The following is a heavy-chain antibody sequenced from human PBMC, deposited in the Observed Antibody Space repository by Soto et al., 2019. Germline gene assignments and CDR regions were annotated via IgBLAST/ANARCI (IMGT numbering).Heavy chain of an antibody. V-gene: IGHV1-69*02. J-gene: IGHJ6*02. CDR2: IIPILGIA. CDR3: ARVGHYYYGMDL. Sequence: SVKVSCKASGGTFSSYTISWVRQAPGQGLEWMGRIIPILGIANYAQKFQGRVTITRDTSASTVYMELSSLSSEDTAVYYCARVGHYYYGMDLWGQGTTVTVSS. D-gene: IGHD3-3*01. CDR1: GGTFSSYT.